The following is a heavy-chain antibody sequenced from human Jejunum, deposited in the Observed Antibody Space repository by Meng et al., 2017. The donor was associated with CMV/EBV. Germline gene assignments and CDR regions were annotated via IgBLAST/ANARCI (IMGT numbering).Heavy chain of an antibody. D-gene: IGHD1-14*01. Sequence: GFTFSAYDIDWVRQAPGKGLEWVASIRYDGTNKYYAGSVKGRFTISRDNSKNTLYLQMNIRRPEDTAVYYCAKQRLANGIDYGMDVWGQGTTVTVSS. CDR3: AKQRLANGIDYGMDV. CDR1: GFTFSAYD. V-gene: IGHV3-30*02. J-gene: IGHJ6*02. CDR2: IRYDGTNK.